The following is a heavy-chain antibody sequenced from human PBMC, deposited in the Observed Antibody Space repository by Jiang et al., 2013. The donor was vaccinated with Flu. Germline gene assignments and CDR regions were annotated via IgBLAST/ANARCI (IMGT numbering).Heavy chain of an antibody. J-gene: IGHJ4*02. Sequence: SQTLSLTCAISGDSVSTNSAAWMWIRQSPSKGLEWLGRTYYRSKWYNDYAVSVKSRITINPDTSKNQFSLQLNSVTPEDTAVDYCARDLGYSYGYSSGWYIDYWGQGTLVTVSS. CDR2: TYYRSKWYN. D-gene: IGHD6-19*01. CDR3: ARDLGYSYGYSSGWYIDY. CDR1: GDSVSTNSAA. V-gene: IGHV6-1*01.